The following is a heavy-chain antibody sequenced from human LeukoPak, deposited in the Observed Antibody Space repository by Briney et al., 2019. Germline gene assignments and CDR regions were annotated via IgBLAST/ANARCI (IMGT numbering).Heavy chain of an antibody. D-gene: IGHD2-15*01. J-gene: IGHJ4*02. V-gene: IGHV3-7*01. CDR2: INQDGSEK. CDR1: GFTFSNYW. CDR3: LADATN. Sequence: PGGSLRLSCAASGFTFSNYWMNRVRQAPGKGLELVAKINQDGSEKYYVDSVKGRFTISRDNAKKSLYLQMSSLRAEDTAVYYCLADATNWGQGTLVTVSS.